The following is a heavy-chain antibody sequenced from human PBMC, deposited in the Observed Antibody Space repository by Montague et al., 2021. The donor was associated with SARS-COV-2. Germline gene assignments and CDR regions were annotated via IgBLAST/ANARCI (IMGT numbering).Heavy chain of an antibody. D-gene: IGHD2-8*01. Sequence: SETLSLTCIVSGGSTNYYYWSWIRQSPGKGLDWIGYMYYSGSTNYNPSLKSRVTMSIDRSKNQFSLKLRSVTAADTAVYYCARVARYCTNGVCQTYYYYGLDVWGQGTTVTVSS. CDR2: MYYSGST. CDR1: GGSTNYYY. J-gene: IGHJ6*02. V-gene: IGHV4-59*01. CDR3: ARVARYCTNGVCQTYYYYGLDV.